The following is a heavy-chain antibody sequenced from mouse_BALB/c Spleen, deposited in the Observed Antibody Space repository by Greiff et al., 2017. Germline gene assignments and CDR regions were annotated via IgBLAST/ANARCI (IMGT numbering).Heavy chain of an antibody. CDR3: VRRSYGSSNYYAMDY. CDR2: IRSKSNNYAT. V-gene: IGHV10-1*02. D-gene: IGHD1-1*01. J-gene: IGHJ4*01. CDR1: GFTFNTYA. Sequence: DVKLVESGGGLVQPKGSLKLSCAASGFTFNTYAMNWVRQAPGKGLEWVARIRSKSNNYATYYADSVKDRFTISRDDSQSMLYLQMNNLKTEDTAMYYCVRRSYGSSNYYAMDYWGQGTSVTVSS.